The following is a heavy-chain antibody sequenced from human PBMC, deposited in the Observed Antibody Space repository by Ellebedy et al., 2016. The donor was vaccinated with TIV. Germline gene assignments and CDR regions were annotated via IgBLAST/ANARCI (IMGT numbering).Heavy chain of an antibody. CDR1: GGSFSGYY. V-gene: IGHV4-34*01. J-gene: IGHJ4*02. D-gene: IGHD3-16*01. CDR2: INHSGST. CDR3: ARAGVDDYVWGSPTHFDY. Sequence: GSLRLSXAVYGGSFSGYYWSWIRQPPGKGLEWIGEINHSGSTNYNPSLKSRVTISVDKSKNQFSLKLSSVTAADTAVYYCARAGVDDYVWGSPTHFDYWGQGTLVTVSS.